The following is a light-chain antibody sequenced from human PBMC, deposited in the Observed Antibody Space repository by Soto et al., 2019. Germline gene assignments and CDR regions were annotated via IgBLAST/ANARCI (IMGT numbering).Light chain of an antibody. J-gene: IGLJ2*01. Sequence: QSALTQPASVSGSPGQSITISCTGTSSDVGGYNYVSWYQQHPGKAPKLMIYEVSNGPSGVSNRFSGSKSGNTAYLTISGLQAGDEADYYCSSYTSSSTLGVFGGGTKLTVL. V-gene: IGLV2-14*01. CDR3: SSYTSSSTLGV. CDR1: SSDVGGYNY. CDR2: EVS.